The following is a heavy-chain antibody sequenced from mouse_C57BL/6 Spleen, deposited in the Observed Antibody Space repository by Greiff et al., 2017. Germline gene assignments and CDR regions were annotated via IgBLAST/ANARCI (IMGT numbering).Heavy chain of an antibody. J-gene: IGHJ1*03. CDR2: IYPRDGST. D-gene: IGHD1-1*01. Sequence: QVQLQQSGPELVKPGASVKLSCKASGYTFTSYDINWVKQRPGQGLEWIGWIYPRDGSTKYNEKFKGKATLTVDTSSSTAYMELHSLTSEDSAVYFWARGYYGSSVYWYFDVWGTGTTVTVSS. CDR1: GYTFTSYD. V-gene: IGHV1-85*01. CDR3: ARGYYGSSVYWYFDV.